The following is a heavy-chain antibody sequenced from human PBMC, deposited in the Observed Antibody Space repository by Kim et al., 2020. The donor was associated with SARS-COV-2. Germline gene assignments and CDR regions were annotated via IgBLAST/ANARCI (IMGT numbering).Heavy chain of an antibody. CDR1: GFMFSSHA. J-gene: IGHJ6*01. D-gene: IGHD3-3*01. Sequence: GGSLRLSCAASGFMFSSHAMTWVRQAPGKGLERVAIISVGAHSIYYADSVKGRFTVSRDNSNNTLYLQMNILRAEDTALYFCSKDQRGVYYYYSGMDFWG. CDR2: ISVGAHSI. V-gene: IGHV3-23*01. CDR3: SKDQRGVYYYYSGMDF.